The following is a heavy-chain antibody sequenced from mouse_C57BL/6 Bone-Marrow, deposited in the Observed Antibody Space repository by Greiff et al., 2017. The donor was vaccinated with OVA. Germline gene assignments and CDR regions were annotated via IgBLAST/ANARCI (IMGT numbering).Heavy chain of an antibody. J-gene: IGHJ3*01. V-gene: IGHV14-4*01. Sequence: VQLQQSGAELVRPGASVKLSCTASGLNIKDDYMHWVKQRPEQGLEWIGWIDPENGDTEYASKFQGKATITADTSSNTAYLQLSSLTSEDTAVYYCTRAYGYDEAWFAYWGQGTLVTVSA. D-gene: IGHD2-2*01. CDR2: IDPENGDT. CDR1: GLNIKDDY. CDR3: TRAYGYDEAWFAY.